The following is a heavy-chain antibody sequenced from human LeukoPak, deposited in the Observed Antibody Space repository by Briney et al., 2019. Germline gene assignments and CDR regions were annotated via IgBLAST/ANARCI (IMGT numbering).Heavy chain of an antibody. Sequence: PGGSLRLSCAASGFTFSSYSMNWVRQAPGKGLEWVSYISSSSSTIYYADSVKGRFTISRDNSKNTLYLQMNSLRAEDTAVYYCAKVGYYYDSSAHSRDAFDIWGQGTMVTVSS. D-gene: IGHD3-22*01. CDR2: ISSSSSTI. CDR1: GFTFSSYS. CDR3: AKVGYYYDSSAHSRDAFDI. J-gene: IGHJ3*02. V-gene: IGHV3-48*01.